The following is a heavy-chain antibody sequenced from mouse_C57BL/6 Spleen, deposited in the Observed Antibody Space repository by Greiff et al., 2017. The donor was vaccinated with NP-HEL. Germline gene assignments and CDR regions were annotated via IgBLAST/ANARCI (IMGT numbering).Heavy chain of an antibody. V-gene: IGHV1-69*01. D-gene: IGHD1-2*01. CDR3: ASSAINPDY. CDR1: GYTFTSYW. J-gene: IGHJ2*01. Sequence: QVQLQQPGAELVMPGASVKLSCKASGYTFTSYWMHWVKQRPGQGLEWIGEIDPSDSYTNYNQKFKGKATLTVDKSSSTAYMQLSSLTSEASAVYYCASSAINPDYWGQGTTLTVSS. CDR2: IDPSDSYT.